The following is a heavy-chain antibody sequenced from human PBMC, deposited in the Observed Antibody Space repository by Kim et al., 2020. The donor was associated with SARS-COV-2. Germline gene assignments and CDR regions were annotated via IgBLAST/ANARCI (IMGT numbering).Heavy chain of an antibody. V-gene: IGHV3-11*03. D-gene: IGHD3-10*01. CDR3: ARFSGDAGWYFDL. Sequence: GESVKGRFTDSRDNAKNSLYLQRNSLGAEDTAVYYCARFSGDAGWYFDLWGRGTLVTVSS. J-gene: IGHJ2*01.